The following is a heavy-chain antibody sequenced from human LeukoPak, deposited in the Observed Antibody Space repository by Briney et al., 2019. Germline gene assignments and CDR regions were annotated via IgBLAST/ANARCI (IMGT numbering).Heavy chain of an antibody. CDR2: INHSEGT. D-gene: IGHD1-26*01. J-gene: IGHJ1*01. Sequence: PSETLSLTCSVYGVSFSGYYWSWIRQPPGKGLEWIGEINHSEGTNYNPSLKSRVTILVETSKNQFSLKLSAVTAADTAVYYCASRHARSGSYYRHWGQGTLVTVSS. CDR3: ASRHARSGSYYRH. CDR1: GVSFSGYY. V-gene: IGHV4-34*01.